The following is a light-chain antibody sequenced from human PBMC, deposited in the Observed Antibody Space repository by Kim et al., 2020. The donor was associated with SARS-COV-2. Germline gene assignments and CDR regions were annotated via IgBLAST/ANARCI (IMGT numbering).Light chain of an antibody. CDR3: LQHNNYPPT. V-gene: IGKV1-17*03. J-gene: IGKJ1*01. Sequence: DIQMTQSPSAMSASVGDSATITCRASQGISNVLAWFQQKPGKVPKRLIYGASSLQSGVPSRFSGSGSGTEFTLTISSLQPEDFATYYCLQHNNYPPTFGQGTKVDIK. CDR1: QGISNV. CDR2: GAS.